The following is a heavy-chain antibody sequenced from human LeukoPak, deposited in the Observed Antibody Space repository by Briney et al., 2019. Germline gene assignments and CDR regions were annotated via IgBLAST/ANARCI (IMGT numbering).Heavy chain of an antibody. V-gene: IGHV1-2*02. CDR1: GYTFTGYY. D-gene: IGHD2-2*01. CDR3: ARAPPYQLPGDY. J-gene: IGHJ4*02. Sequence: ASVKVSCKASGYTFTGYYMHWVRQAPGQGLGWMGWINPNSGGTNYAQKFQGRVTMTRDTSISTAYMELSRLRSDDTAVYYCARAPPYQLPGDYWGQGTLVTVSS. CDR2: INPNSGGT.